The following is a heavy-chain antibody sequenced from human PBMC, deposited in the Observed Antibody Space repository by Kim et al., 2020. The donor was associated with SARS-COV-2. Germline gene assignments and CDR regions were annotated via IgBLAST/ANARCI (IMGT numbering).Heavy chain of an antibody. J-gene: IGHJ6*02. CDR2: IIPIFGTA. Sequence: SVKVSCKASGGTFSSYAISWVRQAPGQGLEWMGGIIPIFGTANYAQKFQGRVTITADESTSTAYMELSSLRSEDTAVYYCARGDIVVVVAATLYYYGMDVWGQGTTVTVSS. CDR3: ARGDIVVVVAATLYYYGMDV. CDR1: GGTFSSYA. V-gene: IGHV1-69*13. D-gene: IGHD2-15*01.